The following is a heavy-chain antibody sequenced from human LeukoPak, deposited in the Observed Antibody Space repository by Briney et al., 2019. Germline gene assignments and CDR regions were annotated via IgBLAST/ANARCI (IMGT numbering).Heavy chain of an antibody. D-gene: IGHD4-17*01. CDR2: IRPDGSKS. V-gene: IGHV3-7*03. Sequence: PGRSLRLSCAASGFPFSTYGMHWLRQAPAKGLEWVANIRPDGSKSFYVDSVKGRFTMSRDNAKTSLYLQINSLRADDTAVYYCAKWVTTPYFGIDVWGRGTTVTVSS. J-gene: IGHJ6*02. CDR1: GFPFSTYG. CDR3: AKWVTTPYFGIDV.